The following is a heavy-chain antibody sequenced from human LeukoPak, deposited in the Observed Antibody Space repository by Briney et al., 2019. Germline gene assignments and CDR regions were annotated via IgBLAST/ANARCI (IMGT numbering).Heavy chain of an antibody. CDR1: GFNFSDYG. CDR3: AKSRIFYYYIMDV. CDR2: ISGRDYS. Sequence: GGSLRLSCAASGFNFSDYGMIWVRQAPGKGLEWVSGISGRDYSDHADSVKGGLTISRDNYKNTLYLQKNNMRAADTTLYYYAKSRIFYYYIMDVSGRGTKVTISS. J-gene: IGHJ6*03. D-gene: IGHD2/OR15-2a*01. V-gene: IGHV3-23*01.